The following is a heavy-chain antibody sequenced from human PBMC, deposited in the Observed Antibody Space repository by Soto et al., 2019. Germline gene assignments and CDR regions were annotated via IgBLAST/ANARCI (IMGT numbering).Heavy chain of an antibody. Sequence: SDTLSLTCTASGGSISSYYWSWIRQPPGKGLEWIGYIYYSGNTNYNPSLKSRVTISADTSKNQFSLKLSSVTAADTAVYYCARHLGYCSTTNCYAWFAPWGQGTLVTVS. D-gene: IGHD2-2*01. CDR1: GGSISSYY. CDR2: IYYSGNT. J-gene: IGHJ5*02. V-gene: IGHV4-59*08. CDR3: ARHLGYCSTTNCYAWFAP.